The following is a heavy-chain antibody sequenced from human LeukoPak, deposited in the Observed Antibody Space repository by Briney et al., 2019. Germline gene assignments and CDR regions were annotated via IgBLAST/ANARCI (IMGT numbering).Heavy chain of an antibody. CDR1: GFTVSSNY. J-gene: IGHJ4*02. Sequence: GGSLRLSCAASGFTVSSNYMSWVRQAPGKGLEWVSAISGSATGADYADSVKGRFTISRDNSKERLHLQMNSLRVEDTAVYYCAKGLYHYFGSGSYTLDHWGQGSQVTVSS. V-gene: IGHV3-23*01. CDR2: ISGSATGA. CDR3: AKGLYHYFGSGSYTLDH. D-gene: IGHD3-10*01.